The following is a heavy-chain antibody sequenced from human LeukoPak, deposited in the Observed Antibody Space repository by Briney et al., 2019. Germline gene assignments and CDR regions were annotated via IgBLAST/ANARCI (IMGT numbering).Heavy chain of an antibody. V-gene: IGHV3-30*10. CDR1: GFPFVAYA. CDR2: ISSDTTNK. CDR3: ARLAAASPGY. J-gene: IGHJ4*02. Sequence: RSGGSLRLSCATSGFPFVAYALHWVPQAPGKGLEWVAVISSDTTNKYYMDSVKGRFTISRDNSKNTLYLQMDSLRLEDTAVCYCARLAAASPGYWGQGTLVTVSS. D-gene: IGHD3-16*01.